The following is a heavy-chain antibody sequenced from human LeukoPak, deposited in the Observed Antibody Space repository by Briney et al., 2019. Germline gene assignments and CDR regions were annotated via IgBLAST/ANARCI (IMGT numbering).Heavy chain of an antibody. V-gene: IGHV3-23*01. CDR3: AKHFCTGLDCSLFDS. Sequence: GGSLRLSCAASGFTMSHYGVSWVRQAPGKGLEWISGIRSAVETTHYADSVKGRFIISRDNSKNALSLQLNSLRPEDTALYYCAKHFCTGLDCSLFDSWGQGTLVTVSS. J-gene: IGHJ4*02. CDR1: GFTMSHYG. CDR2: IRSAVETT. D-gene: IGHD3/OR15-3a*01.